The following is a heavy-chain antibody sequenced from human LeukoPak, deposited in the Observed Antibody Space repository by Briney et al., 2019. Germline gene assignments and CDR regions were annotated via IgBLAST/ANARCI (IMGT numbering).Heavy chain of an antibody. Sequence: GGSLRLSCAASGFTFSSYAMSWVRQAPGKGLEWVSAISGSGGSTYYADSVKGRFTISRDNSRDTLYPQMNSLRAEDTAVYYCAKGYYDYVWGNYYFDYWGQGTLVTVSS. J-gene: IGHJ4*02. CDR3: AKGYYDYVWGNYYFDY. CDR1: GFTFSSYA. V-gene: IGHV3-23*01. CDR2: ISGSGGST. D-gene: IGHD3-16*01.